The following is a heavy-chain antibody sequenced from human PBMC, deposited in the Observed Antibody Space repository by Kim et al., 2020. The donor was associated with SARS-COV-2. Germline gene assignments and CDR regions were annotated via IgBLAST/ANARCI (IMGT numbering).Heavy chain of an antibody. J-gene: IGHJ4*02. CDR3: ARGLRYFDL. CDR2: GSN. V-gene: IGHV4-30-2*04. Sequence: GSNHHKPALTGGVTISVDTSKNPFSLKLSSLTAADTAVYYCARGLRYFDLWGQGTLVTVSS. D-gene: IGHD3-9*01.